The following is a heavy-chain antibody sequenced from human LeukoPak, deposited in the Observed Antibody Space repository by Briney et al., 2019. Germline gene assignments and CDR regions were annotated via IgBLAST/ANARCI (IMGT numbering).Heavy chain of an antibody. D-gene: IGHD4-23*01. J-gene: IGHJ4*02. CDR1: GFTFSSYT. CDR2: ISSSSSDI. Sequence: PGGSLRLSCTASGFTFSSYTMNWVRQGPGKGLEWVSLISSSSSDIYYADSVKGRFTISRDNANNSLYLQMSSLRADDTAVYYCARVYYGGSLDYWGQGTLVTVSS. CDR3: ARVYYGGSLDY. V-gene: IGHV3-21*01.